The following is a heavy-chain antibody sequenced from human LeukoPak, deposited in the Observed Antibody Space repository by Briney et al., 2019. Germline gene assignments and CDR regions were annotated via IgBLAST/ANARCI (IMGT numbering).Heavy chain of an antibody. D-gene: IGHD5-12*01. J-gene: IGHJ4*02. V-gene: IGHV1-24*01. CDR3: ATDVDIGPVR. CDR1: GYTLTELS. CDR2: SDTEDGET. Sequence: GASVTVSCKVSGYTLTELSMHGVRQARGKGLEWMGGSDTEDGETIYAQKFQDRVTMTEDTSTDTAYMELSSLRSEDTAVYYCATDVDIGPVRWGQGTLVTVSS.